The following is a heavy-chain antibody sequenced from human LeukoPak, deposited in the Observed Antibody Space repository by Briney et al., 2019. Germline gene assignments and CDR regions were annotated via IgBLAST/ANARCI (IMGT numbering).Heavy chain of an antibody. CDR3: ARGYDFWDDFFDY. D-gene: IGHD3-3*01. J-gene: IGHJ4*02. CDR1: GGSISSYY. V-gene: IGHV4-4*07. CDR2: IYTSGST. Sequence: SDTLSLTCTVSGGSISSYYWRWIRQPTGKGLEWIGRIYTSGSTNYNPSLKSRVTMSVDTSKNQFSLKLSSVTAADTAVYYCARGYDFWDDFFDYWGQGTLVTVSS.